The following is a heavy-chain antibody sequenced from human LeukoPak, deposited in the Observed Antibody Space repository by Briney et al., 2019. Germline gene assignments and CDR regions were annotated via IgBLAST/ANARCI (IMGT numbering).Heavy chain of an antibody. CDR2: INSDGSST. D-gene: IGHD3-22*01. Sequence: GGSLRLSCAASGFTFSSYWMHWVRQAPGKGLVWVPRINSDGSSTSYADSVKGRFTISRDNAKNTLYLQMNSLRAEDTAVYYCARDLDYDSSGPYGGYWGQGTLVTVSS. CDR1: GFTFSSYW. J-gene: IGHJ4*02. CDR3: ARDLDYDSSGPYGGY. V-gene: IGHV3-74*01.